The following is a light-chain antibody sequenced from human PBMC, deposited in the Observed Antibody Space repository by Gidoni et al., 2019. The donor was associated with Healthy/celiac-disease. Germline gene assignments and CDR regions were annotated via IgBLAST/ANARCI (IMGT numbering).Light chain of an antibody. CDR2: KAS. V-gene: IGKV1-5*03. CDR1: QSISSL. CDR3: QQYNSYSPLFT. J-gene: IGKJ3*01. Sequence: DIQMTQSPSTLSASVGDRVTITCRASQSISSLLAWYQQKPGKAPKLLIYKASSLESGVPSRFSGSGSGTEFTLTISSLQPDDFATYYCQQYNSYSPLFTFGPGTKVDIK.